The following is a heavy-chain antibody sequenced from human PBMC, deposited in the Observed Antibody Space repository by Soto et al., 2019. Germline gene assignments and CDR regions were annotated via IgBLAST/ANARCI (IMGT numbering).Heavy chain of an antibody. D-gene: IGHD6-6*01. Sequence: GASVKVSCKASGYTFTGYYMHWVRQAPGQGLEWMGWINPNSGGTNYAQKFRGRVTMTRDTSISTAYMELSRLRSDDTAVYYCAREVDSIAALYFDYWGQGTLVTVSS. CDR3: AREVDSIAALYFDY. V-gene: IGHV1-2*02. J-gene: IGHJ4*02. CDR1: GYTFTGYY. CDR2: INPNSGGT.